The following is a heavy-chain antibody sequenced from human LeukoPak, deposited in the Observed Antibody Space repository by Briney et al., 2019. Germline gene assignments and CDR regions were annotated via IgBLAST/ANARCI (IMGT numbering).Heavy chain of an antibody. CDR1: GGSISSSSYY. V-gene: IGHV4-39*07. Sequence: SETLSLTCTVSGGSISSSSYYWGWIRQPPGKGLKWIASIYHSGNTYYNPSLKSRVTMSVDTSNNHFSLKLSSVTAADTAVYYCAKFVVGATKGIDYWGQGTLVTVSS. CDR3: AKFVVGATKGIDY. D-gene: IGHD1-26*01. J-gene: IGHJ4*02. CDR2: IYHSGNT.